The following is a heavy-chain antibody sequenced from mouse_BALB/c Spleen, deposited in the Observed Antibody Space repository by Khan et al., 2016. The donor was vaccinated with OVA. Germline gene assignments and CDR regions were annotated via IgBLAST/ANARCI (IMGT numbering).Heavy chain of an antibody. V-gene: IGHV5-17*02. J-gene: IGHJ2*01. CDR1: GFTFSGFG. CDR3: AITGYYYFDY. Sequence: EVELVESGGGLVQTGGSRKLSCAASGFTFSGFGMHWVRQAPEKGLEWVAYISSDSNTTYYADTLKGRFTISRDNPKNTLFLQMTSLRSEYTAMYYCAITGYYYFDYWGQGTTLTVSS. D-gene: IGHD2-3*01. CDR2: ISSDSNTT.